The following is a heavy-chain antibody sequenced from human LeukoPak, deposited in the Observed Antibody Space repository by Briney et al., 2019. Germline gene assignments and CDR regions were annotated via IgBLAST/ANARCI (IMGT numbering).Heavy chain of an antibody. CDR1: GFTFSSYA. J-gene: IGHJ4*02. CDR2: ISYDGSNK. D-gene: IGHD3-10*01. V-gene: IGHV3-30*04. Sequence: GGSLRLSCAASGFTFSSYAMHWVRQAPGKGLEWVAVISYDGSNKYYADSVKSRFTISRDNSKNTLYLQMNSLRAEDTAVYYCARVHGSGSYFSAGYWGQGTLVTVSS. CDR3: ARVHGSGSYFSAGY.